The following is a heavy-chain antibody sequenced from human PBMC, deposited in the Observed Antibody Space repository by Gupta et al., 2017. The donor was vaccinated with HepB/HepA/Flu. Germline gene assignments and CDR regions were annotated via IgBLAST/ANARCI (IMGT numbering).Heavy chain of an antibody. CDR3: ARSETSIAARRRDYYYYMDV. J-gene: IGHJ6*03. V-gene: IGHV3-21*01. CDR1: GFTFSSYS. CDR2: ISSSSSYI. Sequence: EVQLVESGGGLVKPGGSLRLSCAASGFTFSSYSMNWVGQAPGKGLEWVSSISSSSSYIYYADSVKGRFTISRDNAKNSLYLQMNSLRAEDTAVYYCARSETSIAARRRDYYYYMDVWGKGTTVTVSS. D-gene: IGHD6-6*01.